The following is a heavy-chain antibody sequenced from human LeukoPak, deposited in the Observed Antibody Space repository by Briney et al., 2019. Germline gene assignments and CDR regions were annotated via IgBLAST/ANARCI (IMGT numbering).Heavy chain of an antibody. CDR3: ARWGFHDYGDYGYFDY. D-gene: IGHD4-17*01. Sequence: ASVKVSCKASGYTFTSYGIRWVRQAPGQGLEWMGWISAYNGNTNYAPKLQGRVTVTTDTSTSTAYMELRSLRSDDTAVYYCARWGFHDYGDYGYFDYWGQGTLVTVSS. CDR1: GYTFTSYG. V-gene: IGHV1-18*01. J-gene: IGHJ4*02. CDR2: ISAYNGNT.